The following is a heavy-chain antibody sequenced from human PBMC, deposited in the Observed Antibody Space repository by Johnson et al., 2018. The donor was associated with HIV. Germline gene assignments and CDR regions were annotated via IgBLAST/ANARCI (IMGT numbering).Heavy chain of an antibody. D-gene: IGHD1-26*01. V-gene: IGHV3-74*02. J-gene: IGHJ3*02. Sequence: VQLVESGGGVVQPGRSLRLSCAASGFNVSSNYMSWVRQAPGKGLVYVSGSRFDGDDTMYEDSVKGRFTISRDNARNTLYLQMNSLRAEDTAVYYCARPEWELDGFDIWGQGTMVTVSS. CDR2: SRFDGDDT. CDR1: GFNVSSNY. CDR3: ARPEWELDGFDI.